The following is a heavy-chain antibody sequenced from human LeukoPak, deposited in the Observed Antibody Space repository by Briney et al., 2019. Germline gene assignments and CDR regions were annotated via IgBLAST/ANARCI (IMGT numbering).Heavy chain of an antibody. CDR2: ISGSGGST. CDR3: AKVLTCSSTSCYRHYGMDV. CDR1: GFTFSSYS. Sequence: PGGSLRLSCAASGFTFSSYSMNWVRQAPGKGLEWVSSISGSGGSTYYADSVKGRLTISRDTSRNTLYLQMNSLRAEDTAVYYCAKVLTCSSTSCYRHYGMDVWGQGTTVTVSS. D-gene: IGHD2-2*02. J-gene: IGHJ6*02. V-gene: IGHV3-23*01.